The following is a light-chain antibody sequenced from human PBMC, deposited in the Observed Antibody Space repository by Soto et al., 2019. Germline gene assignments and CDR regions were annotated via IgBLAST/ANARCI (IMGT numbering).Light chain of an antibody. CDR2: EDN. CDR1: NSNIGDNY. Sequence: QSVLTQPPSVSAAPGQKVTISCSGRNSNIGDNYFSWYQHVPGTAPKVLIYEDNMRPSGIPDRFSASKSGTSATLDITGLQTGDEADYYCGMWEISRNVWVFGGGTKLTVL. V-gene: IGLV1-51*02. J-gene: IGLJ3*02. CDR3: GMWEISRNVWV.